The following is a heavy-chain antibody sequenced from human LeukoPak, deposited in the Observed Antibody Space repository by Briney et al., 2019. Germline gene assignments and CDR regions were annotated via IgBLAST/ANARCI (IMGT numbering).Heavy chain of an antibody. Sequence: GGSLRLSCTASGFTFRFYEMNWVRQAPGKGLEWLSYISGSGTIDYADSVRGRFTISRDNSKNSLYLQMNSLRAEDTALYYCAKAERITMVRGVNYYYYYYMDVWGKGTTVTVSS. D-gene: IGHD3-10*01. CDR3: AKAERITMVRGVNYYYYYYMDV. CDR1: GFTFRFYE. J-gene: IGHJ6*03. V-gene: IGHV3-48*03. CDR2: ISGSGTI.